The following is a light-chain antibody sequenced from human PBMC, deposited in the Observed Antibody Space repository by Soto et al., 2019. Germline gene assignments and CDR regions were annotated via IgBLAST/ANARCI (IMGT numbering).Light chain of an antibody. CDR2: LNSDGSH. V-gene: IGLV4-69*01. CDR3: QTWGTGV. CDR1: SGHSNYA. J-gene: IGLJ2*01. Sequence: QPVLTQSPSASASLGSSVKLTCTLSSGHSNYAIAWHQQQPEKVPWYLMKLNSDGSHSKGDGIPDRFSGASSGAERYLTISSLQSEDEADYYCQTWGTGVFGGGTKLTVL.